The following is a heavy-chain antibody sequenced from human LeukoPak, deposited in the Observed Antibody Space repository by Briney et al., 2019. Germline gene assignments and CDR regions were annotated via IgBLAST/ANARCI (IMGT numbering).Heavy chain of an antibody. CDR1: GGTFSSYA. D-gene: IGHD2-15*01. Sequence: GASVKVSCKASGGTFSSYAISWVRQAPGQGLKWMGGIIPIFGTANYAQKFQGRVTITADKSTSTAYMELSSLRSEDTAVYYCARGRGGKYCSGGSCYSYDYYYYYMDVRGKGTTVTVSS. CDR2: IIPIFGTA. V-gene: IGHV1-69*06. J-gene: IGHJ6*03. CDR3: ARGRGGKYCSGGSCYSYDYYYYYMDV.